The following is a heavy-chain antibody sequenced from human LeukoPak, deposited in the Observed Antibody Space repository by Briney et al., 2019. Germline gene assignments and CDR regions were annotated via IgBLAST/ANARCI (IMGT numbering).Heavy chain of an antibody. J-gene: IGHJ6*02. Sequence: SEILSLTCTVSGGSISSYYWSWIRQPPGKGLEWIGYIYYSGSTNYNPSLKSRVTISVDTSKNQFSLRLSSVTAADTAVYYCASRPYYHYGMDVWGQGTTVTVSS. CDR2: IYYSGST. CDR1: GGSISSYY. V-gene: IGHV4-59*01. CDR3: ASRPYYHYGMDV.